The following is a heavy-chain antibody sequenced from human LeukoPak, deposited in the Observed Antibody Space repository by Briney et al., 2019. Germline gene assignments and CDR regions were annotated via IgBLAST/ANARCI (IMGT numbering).Heavy chain of an antibody. CDR3: ARVVYPWRYYYGMDV. CDR1: GFTFSSYG. D-gene: IGHD3-16*01. Sequence: GGSLRLSCAASGFTFSSYGMHWVRQAPGKGLEWVAVIWYDGSNKYYADTVKGRFTISRDNSKNTLYLQMNSLRAEDTAVYYCARVVYPWRYYYGMDVWGQGTTVTVSS. CDR2: IWYDGSNK. J-gene: IGHJ6*02. V-gene: IGHV3-33*01.